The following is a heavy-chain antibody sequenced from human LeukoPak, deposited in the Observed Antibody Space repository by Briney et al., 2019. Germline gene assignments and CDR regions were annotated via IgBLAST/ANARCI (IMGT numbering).Heavy chain of an antibody. J-gene: IGHJ4*02. Sequence: PGGTLRLSCAASGFTFNTYGMSWVRQAPGKGLEWVSGFTGIGGTTYYADSVKGRFTRSRDDPHNTLYLQMNSVRAEDTAVYFCARGGVDHYGSGSYYLMYYFDHWGQGALVTVSS. V-gene: IGHV3-23*01. CDR3: ARGGVDHYGSGSYYLMYYFDH. CDR2: FTGIGGTT. CDR1: GFTFNTYG. D-gene: IGHD3-10*01.